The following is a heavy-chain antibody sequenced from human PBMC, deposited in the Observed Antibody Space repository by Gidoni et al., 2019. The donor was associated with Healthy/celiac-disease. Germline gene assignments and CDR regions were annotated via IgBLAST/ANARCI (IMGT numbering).Heavy chain of an antibody. CDR1: GFTFSDYY. Sequence: QVQLVESGGGLVKHGGSLRLSCAASGFTFSDYYMSWIRQAPGKGLEWVSYISSIVSTIYYADSVKGRFTISRDNAKNSLYLQMNSLRAEHTAVYYCARDVTDYYDSSGYYFDYWGQGTLVTVSS. D-gene: IGHD3-22*01. V-gene: IGHV3-11*01. CDR3: ARDVTDYYDSSGYYFDY. CDR2: ISSIVSTI. J-gene: IGHJ4*02.